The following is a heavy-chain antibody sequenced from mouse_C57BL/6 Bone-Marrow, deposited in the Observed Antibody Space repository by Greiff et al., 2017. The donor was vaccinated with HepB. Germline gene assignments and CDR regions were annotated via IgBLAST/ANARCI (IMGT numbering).Heavy chain of an antibody. V-gene: IGHV3-6*01. CDR3: ARGRIITTVVAPGYFDY. J-gene: IGHJ2*01. Sequence: EVQLQESGPGLVKPSQSLSLTCSVTGYSITSGYYWNWIRQFPGNKLEWMGYISYDGSNNYNPSLKNRISITRDTSKNQFFLKLNSVTTEDTATYYCARGRIITTVVAPGYFDYWGQGTTLTVSS. CDR2: ISYDGSN. D-gene: IGHD1-1*01. CDR1: GYSITSGYY.